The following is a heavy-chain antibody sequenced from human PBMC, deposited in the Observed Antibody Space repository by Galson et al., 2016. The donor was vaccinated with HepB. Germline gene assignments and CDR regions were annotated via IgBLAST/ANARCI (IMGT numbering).Heavy chain of an antibody. CDR1: GFRFSDYN. CDR3: ARPYTYYFGSGSYFDVLHYGMDV. J-gene: IGHJ6*02. D-gene: IGHD3-10*01. CDR2: ISASSGTI. V-gene: IGHV3-48*01. Sequence: SLRLSCAAPGFRFSDYNMNWVRQAPGRGLEWVAYISASSGTIYYADSVKGRFTISRDNANNSLSLQMSSLRAEDTAFYYCARPYTYYFGSGSYFDVLHYGMDVWGQGTLVTVSS.